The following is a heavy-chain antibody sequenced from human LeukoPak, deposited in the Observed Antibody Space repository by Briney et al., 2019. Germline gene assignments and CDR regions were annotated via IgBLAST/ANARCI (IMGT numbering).Heavy chain of an antibody. V-gene: IGHV4-34*01. J-gene: IGHJ6*02. CDR2: IKHNGST. Sequence: SGSPSITCAVSAGSISGYYGSWRLHHPRDRREWRGEIKHNGSTNYNPSLKSRVTISVDTSKSQFSLKLSSVTGAYTAVYYCARGKNKYCSSTSCYIGRVVGGYYYYGMDVWGQGTTVTVSS. CDR1: AGSISGYY. CDR3: ARGKNKYCSSTSCYIGRVVGGYYYYGMDV. D-gene: IGHD2-2*02.